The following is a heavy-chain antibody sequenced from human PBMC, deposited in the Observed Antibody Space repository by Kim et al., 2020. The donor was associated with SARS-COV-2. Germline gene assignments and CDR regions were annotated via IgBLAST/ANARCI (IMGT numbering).Heavy chain of an antibody. CDR1: GFTFSSYG. V-gene: IGHV3-30*18. D-gene: IGHD3-9*01. CDR2: ISYDGSNK. J-gene: IGHJ4*02. Sequence: GGSLRLSCAASGFTFSSYGMHWVRQAPGKGLEWVAVISYDGSNKYYADSVKGRFTISRDNSKNTLYLQMNSLRAEDTAVYYCAKRNILTGFDYWGQGTLVTVSS. CDR3: AKRNILTGFDY.